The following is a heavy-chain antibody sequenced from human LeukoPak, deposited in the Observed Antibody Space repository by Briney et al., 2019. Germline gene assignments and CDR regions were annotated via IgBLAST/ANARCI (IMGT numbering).Heavy chain of an antibody. D-gene: IGHD6-13*01. CDR3: ARAYSSSTGFDY. CDR2: INPIGGST. CDR1: GYTFTSYY. V-gene: IGHV1-46*04. J-gene: IGHJ4*02. Sequence: ASVKVSCKASGYTFTSYYMQWVRQAPGQGLEWMGIINPIGGSTTYTQKLQGRVTMTRDMSTSTVYMELSRLKSEDTAVYYCARAYSSSTGFDYWGQGTLVTVSS.